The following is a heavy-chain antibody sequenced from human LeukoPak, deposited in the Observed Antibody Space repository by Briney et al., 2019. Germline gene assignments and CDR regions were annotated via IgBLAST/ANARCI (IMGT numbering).Heavy chain of an antibody. Sequence: PSETLSLTCAVSGYSINSGFYWGWIRQSPGKGLEWLGNIYHSGSTYYNPSLKSRVATSVDTPNNQFSLKLTSVTAADTAVYYCARDGPVDTAMVQNFYMDVWVKGTTVIVSS. V-gene: IGHV4-38-2*02. CDR2: IYHSGST. J-gene: IGHJ6*03. D-gene: IGHD5-18*01. CDR1: GYSINSGFY. CDR3: ARDGPVDTAMVQNFYMDV.